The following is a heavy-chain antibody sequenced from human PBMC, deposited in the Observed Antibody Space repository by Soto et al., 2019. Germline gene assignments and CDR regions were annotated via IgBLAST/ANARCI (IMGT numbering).Heavy chain of an antibody. CDR3: ARDRYFYDSRGYYRTLDS. J-gene: IGHJ5*01. CDR1: GGSFSNDY. D-gene: IGHD3-22*01. CDR2: IFHTGIT. Sequence: ASETLSLTCFISGGSFSNDYWTWIRQSPGKGLEWIGYIFHTGITDYNPSVKSRVTISIDKSRNLFSLNLTSVTAADTAVYYCARDRYFYDSRGYYRTLDSWGQGTRGTVS. V-gene: IGHV4-59*01.